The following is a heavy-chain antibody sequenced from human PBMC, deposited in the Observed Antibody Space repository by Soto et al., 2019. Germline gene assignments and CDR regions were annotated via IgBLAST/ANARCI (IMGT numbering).Heavy chain of an antibody. CDR2: IIPIFGTA. V-gene: IGHV1-69*01. CDR3: ARPVAGGGSYFDYFDY. J-gene: IGHJ4*02. Sequence: QVQLVQSGAEVKKPGSSVKVSCKASGGTFSSYAISWVRQAPGQGLEWMGGIIPIFGTANYAQKFQGRVTITADESTSTAYMERSSLRSEDTAVYYCARPVAGGGSYFDYFDYWCQGTLVTVSS. CDR1: GGTFSSYA. D-gene: IGHD1-26*01.